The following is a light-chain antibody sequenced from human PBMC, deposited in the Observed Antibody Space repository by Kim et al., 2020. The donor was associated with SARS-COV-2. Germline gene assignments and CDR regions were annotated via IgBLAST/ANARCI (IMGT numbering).Light chain of an antibody. CDR2: QDT. J-gene: IGLJ2*01. V-gene: IGLV3-1*01. CDR3: QTWDTSAVV. CDR1: KLGDEY. Sequence: SYELTQPPSVSVSPGQTASITCSGDKLGDEYASWYQHKPGQSPVLVLYQDTKRPSGIPERFSGSKSGNTATLTISGTPVMDEADYYCQTWDTSAVVFGGGTKLTVL.